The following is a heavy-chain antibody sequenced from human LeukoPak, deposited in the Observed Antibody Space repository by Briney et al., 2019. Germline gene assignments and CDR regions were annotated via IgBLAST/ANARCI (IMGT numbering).Heavy chain of an antibody. J-gene: IGHJ5*02. V-gene: IGHV3-7*03. D-gene: IGHD6-25*01. CDR3: AKSGGIAAVDP. Sequence: PGGSLRLSCAASGFTFSNYWMSWVRQAPGKGLEWVANIKEDGSEKKYVDSVKGRFTISRDNAKNSLYLQMNSLRAEDTAVYYCAKSGGIAAVDPWGQGTLVTVSS. CDR2: IKEDGSEK. CDR1: GFTFSNYW.